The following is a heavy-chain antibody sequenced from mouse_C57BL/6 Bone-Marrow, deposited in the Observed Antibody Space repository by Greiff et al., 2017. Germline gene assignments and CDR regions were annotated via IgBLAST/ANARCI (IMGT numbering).Heavy chain of an antibody. CDR2: IDPEIGDT. D-gene: IGHD6-1*01. CDR1: GFNIKDDY. Sequence: EVQLQQSGAELVRPGASVKLSCTASGFNIKDDYIHWVKQRPEQGLEWIGWIDPEIGDTEYASKFQGKATITSDTSSNTAYLQRSSLTSEDTAVYYCASLDGNCFGFWGQGTPLTVAS. CDR3: ASLDGNCFGF. J-gene: IGHJ2*01. V-gene: IGHV14-4*01.